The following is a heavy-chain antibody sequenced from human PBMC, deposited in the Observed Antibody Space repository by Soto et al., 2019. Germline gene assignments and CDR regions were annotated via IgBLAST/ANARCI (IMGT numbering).Heavy chain of an antibody. D-gene: IGHD6-13*01. CDR1: GGTFSSYA. Sequence: QVQLVQSGAEVEKPGSSVKVSCKASGGTFSSYAISWVRQAPGQGLEWMGGIIPIFGTANYAQKFQGRVTITADESTSTAYMELSSLRSEDTAVYYCARELAAADGVYYYYGMDVWGQGTTVTVSS. V-gene: IGHV1-69*01. J-gene: IGHJ6*02. CDR3: ARELAAADGVYYYYGMDV. CDR2: IIPIFGTA.